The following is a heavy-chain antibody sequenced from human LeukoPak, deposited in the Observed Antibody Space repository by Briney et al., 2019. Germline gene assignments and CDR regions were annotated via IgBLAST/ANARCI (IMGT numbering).Heavy chain of an antibody. J-gene: IGHJ4*02. CDR3: AREAGYYYDSSGYYEY. Sequence: GGSLRLSCAASGFTVSSNYMSWVRQAPGKGLEWVSVIYSGGSTYYADSVKGRFTISRDDSKNTLYLQMNSLRAEDTAVYYCAREAGYYYDSSGYYEYWGQGTLVTVSS. CDR2: IYSGGST. CDR1: GFTVSSNY. V-gene: IGHV3-53*01. D-gene: IGHD3-22*01.